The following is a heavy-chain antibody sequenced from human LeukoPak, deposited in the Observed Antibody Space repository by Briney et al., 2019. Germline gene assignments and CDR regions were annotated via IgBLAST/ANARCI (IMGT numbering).Heavy chain of an antibody. J-gene: IGHJ5*02. CDR3: ARDIGGLDGSGYSTRNFNWFDP. CDR1: GYTFTTQY. D-gene: IGHD3-10*01. CDR2: INPRSGST. V-gene: IGHV1-46*01. Sequence: EASVKVSCKASGYTFTTQYIHWVRQAPGQGLEWMGVINPRSGSTSYAQKFQGRVTMTRDMSTSTVYMELSSLRSEDTAVYYCARDIGGLDGSGYSTRNFNWFDPWGQGTLVTVSS.